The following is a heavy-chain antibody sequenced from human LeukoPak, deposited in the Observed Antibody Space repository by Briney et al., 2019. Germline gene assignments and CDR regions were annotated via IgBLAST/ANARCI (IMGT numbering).Heavy chain of an antibody. CDR1: GFTFSSYA. J-gene: IGHJ4*02. Sequence: PGGSLRLSCAASGFTFSSYAMSWVRQAPGKGLEWVSAISGSGGSRYYADSAKGRFTIARDNSKDTPYLHMNRLRPEDTAVYYCEKDREGVFDYWRQGTMVTVSS. CDR3: EKDREGVFDY. D-gene: IGHD6-13*01. CDR2: ISGSGGSR. V-gene: IGHV3-23*01.